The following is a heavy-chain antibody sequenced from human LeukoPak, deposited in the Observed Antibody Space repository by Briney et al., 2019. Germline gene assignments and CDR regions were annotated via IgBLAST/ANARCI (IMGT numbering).Heavy chain of an antibody. Sequence: PGGSLRLSCAASGFTVSSNYMSWVRQAPGKGLEWVSVIYSGGSTYYADSVKGRFTISRDNSKNTLYLQMNSLRAEDTAVYYCARFKDQEAFFDYRGQGTLVTVSS. J-gene: IGHJ4*02. CDR2: IYSGGST. CDR3: ARFKDQEAFFDY. V-gene: IGHV3-53*01. CDR1: GFTVSSNY. D-gene: IGHD2-15*01.